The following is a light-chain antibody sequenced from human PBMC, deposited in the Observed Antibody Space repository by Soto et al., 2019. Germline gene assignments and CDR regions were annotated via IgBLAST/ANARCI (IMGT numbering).Light chain of an antibody. CDR3: QQSYSTPWIT. CDR2: AAS. V-gene: IGKV1-39*01. J-gene: IGKJ5*01. CDR1: QSISSY. Sequence: DIQVTQSPSSLSASVGDRVTITCRASQSISSYLNWYQQKPGKAPKLLIYAASSLQSGVPSRFSGSGSGTDFTLTISSLQSEDFATYYCQQSYSTPWITFGQGTRLEIK.